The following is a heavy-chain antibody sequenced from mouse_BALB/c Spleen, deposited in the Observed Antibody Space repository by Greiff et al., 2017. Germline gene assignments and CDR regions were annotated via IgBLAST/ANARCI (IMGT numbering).Heavy chain of an antibody. CDR2: ISYSGST. J-gene: IGHJ4*01. Sequence: VQLKQSGPGLVKPSQSLSLTCTVTGYSITSDYAWNWIRQFPGNKLEWMGYISYSGSTSYNPSLKSRISITRDTSKNQFFLQLNSVTTEDTATYYCARSGWDDAMDYWGQGTSVTVSS. CDR3: ARSGWDDAMDY. D-gene: IGHD4-1*01. V-gene: IGHV3-2*02. CDR1: GYSITSDYA.